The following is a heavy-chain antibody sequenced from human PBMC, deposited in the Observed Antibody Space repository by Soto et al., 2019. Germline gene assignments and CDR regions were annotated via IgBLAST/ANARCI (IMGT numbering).Heavy chain of an antibody. D-gene: IGHD3-16*01. V-gene: IGHV3-21*01. CDR1: GFTFSSYS. Sequence: PGGSLRLSCAASGFTFSSYSMNWVRQAPGKGLEWVSSISSSSSYIYYADSVKGRFTISRDNAKNSLYLQMNSLRAEDTAVYYCARGFGGGTFSSIDVWGQGTTVTVSS. J-gene: IGHJ6*02. CDR2: ISSSSSYI. CDR3: ARGFGGGTFSSIDV.